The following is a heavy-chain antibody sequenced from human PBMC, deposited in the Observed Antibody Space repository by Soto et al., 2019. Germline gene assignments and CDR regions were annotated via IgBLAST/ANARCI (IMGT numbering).Heavy chain of an antibody. CDR1: GFTFSSYW. D-gene: IGHD3-22*01. CDR3: ARGDYYDSSGPFSDAFDI. V-gene: IGHV3-7*04. J-gene: IGHJ3*02. Sequence: GGSLRLSCAASGFTFSSYWMSWVRQAPGKGLEWVANIRPDGSEKWYVDSVKGRFTISRDNAKNSLYLQMNSLRAEDTAVYYCARGDYYDSSGPFSDAFDIWGQGTMVTVSS. CDR2: IRPDGSEK.